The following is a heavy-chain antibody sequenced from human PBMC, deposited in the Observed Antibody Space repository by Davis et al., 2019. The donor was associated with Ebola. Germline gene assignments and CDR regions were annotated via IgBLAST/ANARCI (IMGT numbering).Heavy chain of an antibody. Sequence: GGSLRLSCAASGFTFSDYYMSWIRQAPGKGLEWVSVIYSGGSTYYADSVKGRFTISRDNAKNSLYLQMNSLRAEDTAVYYCARSKATTSYYYYYYYMDVWGQGTAVAVSS. CDR3: ARSKATTSYYYYYYYMDV. J-gene: IGHJ6*02. CDR2: IYSGGST. D-gene: IGHD4-11*01. V-gene: IGHV3-69-1*02. CDR1: GFTFSDYY.